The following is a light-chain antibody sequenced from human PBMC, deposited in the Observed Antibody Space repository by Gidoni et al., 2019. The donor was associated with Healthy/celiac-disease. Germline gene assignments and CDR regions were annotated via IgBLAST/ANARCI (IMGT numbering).Light chain of an antibody. V-gene: IGLV3-1*01. Sequence: SYELTQPPSVSVSPGQTASITCSGDKLGDKYACWYQHKPGQSPVLVIYQDSKRPSGIPERFSGSNSGNTATLTISGTQAMDEADYYCHAWDSSTVVFGGGTKLTVL. J-gene: IGLJ2*01. CDR3: HAWDSSTVV. CDR1: KLGDKY. CDR2: QDS.